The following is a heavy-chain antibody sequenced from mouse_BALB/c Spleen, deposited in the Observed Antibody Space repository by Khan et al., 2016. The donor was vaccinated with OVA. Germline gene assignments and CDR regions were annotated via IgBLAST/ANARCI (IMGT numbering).Heavy chain of an antibody. D-gene: IGHD2-10*01. Sequence: QIQLVQSGPELKKPGETVKISCKASGYTFTSYGMNWVKQSPGKALKWMGWINTYTGETTYADDFKGRFAFSLETSAGTAYLQINNLKNEDTATYYCARPPYFSYTLDYWGQGTSVTVSS. CDR2: INTYTGET. J-gene: IGHJ4*01. V-gene: IGHV9-3-1*01. CDR1: GYTFTSYG. CDR3: ARPPYFSYTLDY.